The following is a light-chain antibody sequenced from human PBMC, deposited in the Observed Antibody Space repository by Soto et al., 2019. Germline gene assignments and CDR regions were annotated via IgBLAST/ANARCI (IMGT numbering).Light chain of an antibody. J-gene: IGLJ3*02. CDR3: NSFTTSSHWV. Sequence: QSVLTQPPSVSGSPGQSVTISSTGTSSDIGTYNRVSWYQQPPGTAPKLMIYEVNNRPSGVPDRFSGSKSGNTASLTISGLQAEYEADYYCNSFTTSSHWVFGGGTKVTVL. CDR1: SSDIGTYNR. V-gene: IGLV2-18*02. CDR2: EVN.